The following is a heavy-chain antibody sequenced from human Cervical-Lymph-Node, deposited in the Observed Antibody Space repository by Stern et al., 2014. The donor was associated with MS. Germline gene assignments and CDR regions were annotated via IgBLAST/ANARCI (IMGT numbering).Heavy chain of an antibody. CDR2: VHYSGTT. CDR1: GGSISSYY. V-gene: IGHV4-59*08. CDR3: AGSGTYYPDY. D-gene: IGHD3-3*01. Sequence: VQLEESGPGLVKPSETLSLTCSVSGGSISSYYWNWIRQPPGKGLEWIANVHYSGTTNYNPSLKRRVTLLPDTLLNKISLKLTSVTAADTAVYYCAGSGTYYPDYWGQGILVTVSS. J-gene: IGHJ4*02.